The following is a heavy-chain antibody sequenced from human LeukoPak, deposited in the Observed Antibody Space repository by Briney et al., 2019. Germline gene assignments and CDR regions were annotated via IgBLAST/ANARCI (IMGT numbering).Heavy chain of an antibody. Sequence: PSEAVSLTCYVSGGSISSLYWSWIRQPPGKGLEWIGYIYYTGSTNYNPSLRGRVTMFVDMSKNQFSLRLSSVTAADTAVYYCARHRAYSSSSPFDYWGQGTLVTVSS. CDR1: GGSISSLY. V-gene: IGHV4-59*08. CDR3: ARHRAYSSSSPFDY. D-gene: IGHD6-6*01. CDR2: IYYTGST. J-gene: IGHJ4*02.